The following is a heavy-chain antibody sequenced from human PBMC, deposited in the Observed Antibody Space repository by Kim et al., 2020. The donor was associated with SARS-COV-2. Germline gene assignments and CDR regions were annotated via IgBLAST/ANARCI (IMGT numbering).Heavy chain of an antibody. D-gene: IGHD3-16*01. CDR3: AKDMAGGGYGMDV. CDR2: ISWDGGST. J-gene: IGHJ6*02. Sequence: GGSLRLSCAASGFTFDDYTMHWVRQAPGKGLEWVSLISWDGGSTYYADSVKGRFTISRDNSKNSLYLQMNSLRTEDTALYYCAKDMAGGGYGMDVWGQGTTVTVSS. V-gene: IGHV3-43*01. CDR1: GFTFDDYT.